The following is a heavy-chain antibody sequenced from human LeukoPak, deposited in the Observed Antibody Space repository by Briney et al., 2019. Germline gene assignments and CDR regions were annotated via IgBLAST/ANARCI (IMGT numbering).Heavy chain of an antibody. D-gene: IGHD5-18*01. J-gene: IGHJ4*02. CDR1: GLTYYDYG. CDR2: KYWDGSST. CDR3: ARCGGDVDTAIPQYFDY. V-gene: IGHV3-20*04. Sequence: GGPLRLSCAASGLTYYDYGMIWVRQAPGKGLEGVTGKYWDGSSTGYADTGKGRFTICRDNAKNSLYLKMNSLRVEDTALYYCARCGGDVDTAIPQYFDYWGQGTLVTVSS.